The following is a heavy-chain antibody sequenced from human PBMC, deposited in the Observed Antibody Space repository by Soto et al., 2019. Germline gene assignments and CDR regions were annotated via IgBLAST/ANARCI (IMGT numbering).Heavy chain of an antibody. D-gene: IGHD3-3*01. CDR1: GGSISSGGYY. CDR2: IYYSGST. V-gene: IGHV4-31*03. J-gene: IGHJ4*02. CDR3: ARAYNDFWSERIFDY. Sequence: SETLSLTCTVSGGSISSGGYYWSWIRQHPGKGLEWIGYIYYSGSTYYNPSLKSRVTISVDTSKNQFSLKLSSVTSADTAVYYCARAYNDFWSERIFDYWGQGTLVTVSS.